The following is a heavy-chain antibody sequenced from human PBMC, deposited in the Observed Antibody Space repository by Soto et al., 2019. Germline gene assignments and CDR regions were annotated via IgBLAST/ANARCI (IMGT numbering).Heavy chain of an antibody. CDR3: ARDLVPGYYYYYYGMDV. Sequence: ASVKVSCKASGYTFTSYAMHWVRQAPGQRLEWMGWINAGNGNTKYSQKFQGRVTITRDTSASTAYMELSSLRSEDTAVYYCARDLVPGYYYYYYGMDVWGQGTTVTVSS. D-gene: IGHD2-2*01. J-gene: IGHJ6*02. CDR1: GYTFTSYA. CDR2: INAGNGNT. V-gene: IGHV1-3*01.